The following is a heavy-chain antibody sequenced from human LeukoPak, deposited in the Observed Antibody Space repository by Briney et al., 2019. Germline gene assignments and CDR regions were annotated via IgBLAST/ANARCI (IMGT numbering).Heavy chain of an antibody. CDR1: GFTFSSYS. J-gene: IGHJ5*02. Sequence: GGSLRLSCAASGFTFSSYSMNWVRQAPGKGLGWVSSISSSSSYIYYADSVKGRFTISRDNAKNSLYLQMNSLRAEDTAVYYCARWDSGSYYAWFDPWGQGTLVTVSS. D-gene: IGHD1-26*01. V-gene: IGHV3-21*01. CDR3: ARWDSGSYYAWFDP. CDR2: ISSSSSYI.